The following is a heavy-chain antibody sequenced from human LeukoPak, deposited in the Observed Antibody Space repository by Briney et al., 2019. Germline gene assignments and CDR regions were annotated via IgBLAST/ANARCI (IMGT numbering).Heavy chain of an antibody. CDR1: GFTFTSYW. Sequence: GGSLRLSCAASGFTFTSYWMTWVRQALGEGLESVAPIKQDGSEKYYVDSVNGRFTLSRDNAKNSLFVQMNSPRAEDTAVYYCARDRTTDFWSGYYTNYFDYWGQGTLVTVSS. V-gene: IGHV3-7*01. J-gene: IGHJ4*02. CDR2: IKQDGSEK. CDR3: ARDRTTDFWSGYYTNYFDY. D-gene: IGHD3-3*01.